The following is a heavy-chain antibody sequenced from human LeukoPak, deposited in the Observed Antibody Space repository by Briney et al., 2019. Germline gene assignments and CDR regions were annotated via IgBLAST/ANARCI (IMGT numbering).Heavy chain of an antibody. CDR1: GFSFSSYW. J-gene: IGHJ6*03. CDR2: IKQDESEK. V-gene: IGHV3-7*01. CDR3: ARLSAYYYGSYFYYYMDV. D-gene: IGHD3-10*01. Sequence: GGSLRLSCEASGFSFSSYWMSWVRLAPGKGPEWVANIKQDESEKYSVDSVKGRFIVSRDNAKNSVFLQMNSLRAEDTALYYCARLSAYYYGSYFYYYMDVWGKGTTVTVSS.